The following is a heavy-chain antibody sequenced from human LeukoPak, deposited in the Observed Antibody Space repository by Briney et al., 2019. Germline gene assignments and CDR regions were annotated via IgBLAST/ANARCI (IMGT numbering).Heavy chain of an antibody. J-gene: IGHJ4*02. Sequence: GGSLRLSCAASGFTVSSNYMNWVRQAPGKGLEWVAVISYDGSNKYYADSVKGRFTISRGNSKNTLYLQMNSLRAEDTAVYYCARPPTMVRGVMDYWGQGTLVTVSS. CDR2: ISYDGSNK. D-gene: IGHD3-10*01. V-gene: IGHV3-30-3*01. CDR1: GFTVSSNY. CDR3: ARPPTMVRGVMDY.